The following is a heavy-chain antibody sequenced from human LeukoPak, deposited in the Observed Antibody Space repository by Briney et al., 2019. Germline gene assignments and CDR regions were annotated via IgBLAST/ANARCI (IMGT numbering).Heavy chain of an antibody. Sequence: GESLKISCKGPGYSFSNYWIGWVRQMPGKGLEWMGIIYPGDSATRYISSFQGQVTISADKSISTAYLQWSSLKASDTAMYYCARQYCRGTNCYTGSSYYLDYWGQGTLVTVSS. J-gene: IGHJ4*02. V-gene: IGHV5-51*01. CDR2: IYPGDSAT. CDR1: GYSFSNYW. CDR3: ARQYCRGTNCYTGSSYYLDY. D-gene: IGHD2-2*02.